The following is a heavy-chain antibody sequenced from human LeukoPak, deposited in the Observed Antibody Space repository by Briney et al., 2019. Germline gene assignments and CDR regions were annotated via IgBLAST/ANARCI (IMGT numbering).Heavy chain of an antibody. J-gene: IGHJ4*02. CDR2: ISYDGSNN. Sequence: GGSLRLSCAASGFSFSAYGMHWVRQAPGKGLEWVAVISYDGSNNYYADSVKGRFNISRDDSKNTLFLQMNSLRAEDTAMYYCAKSSATYSSGWVDYWGQGTLVTVSS. CDR1: GFSFSAYG. CDR3: AKSSATYSSGWVDY. V-gene: IGHV3-30*18. D-gene: IGHD6-19*01.